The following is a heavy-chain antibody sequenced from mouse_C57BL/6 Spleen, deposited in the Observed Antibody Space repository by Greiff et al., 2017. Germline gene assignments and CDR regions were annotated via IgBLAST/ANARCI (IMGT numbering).Heavy chain of an antibody. J-gene: IGHJ4*01. CDR1: GFTFSDYY. Sequence: EVKLMESGGGLVQPGGSLKLSCAASGFTFSDYYMYWVRQTPEKRLEWIEYISNGGGNTYYPDTVKGRFTISRDNAKNTLYLQMSRLKSEDKDMYYCARRGDGNYNYAMDYWGQGTSVTVSS. D-gene: IGHD2-1*01. CDR3: ARRGDGNYNYAMDY. V-gene: IGHV5-12*01. CDR2: ISNGGGNT.